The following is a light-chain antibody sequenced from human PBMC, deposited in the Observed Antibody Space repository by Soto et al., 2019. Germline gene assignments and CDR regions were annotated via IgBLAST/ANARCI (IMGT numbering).Light chain of an antibody. Sequence: IQLTQSPSSVSASVGDRFTITCRASQDISTWLAWYQQKPVKAPKLLIYSATSWESGVPSRFSGSGSGTDFTLTISNLQPEDFATYYCQQANSFPITFGQGTRLEIK. J-gene: IGKJ5*01. CDR1: QDISTW. V-gene: IGKV1-12*01. CDR3: QQANSFPIT. CDR2: SAT.